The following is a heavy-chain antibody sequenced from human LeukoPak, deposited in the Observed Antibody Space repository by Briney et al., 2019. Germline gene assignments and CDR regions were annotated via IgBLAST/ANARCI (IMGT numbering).Heavy chain of an antibody. Sequence: GASVKVSCKASGGTFSSYAISWVRQAPGQGLEWMGGIIPIFGTANYAQKFQGRVTITTDESTSTAYMELSSLRSEDTAVYYCARRNEELQLYGGFDYWGQGTLVTVSS. D-gene: IGHD1-1*01. CDR2: IIPIFGTA. CDR3: ARRNEELQLYGGFDY. J-gene: IGHJ4*02. CDR1: GGTFSSYA. V-gene: IGHV1-69*05.